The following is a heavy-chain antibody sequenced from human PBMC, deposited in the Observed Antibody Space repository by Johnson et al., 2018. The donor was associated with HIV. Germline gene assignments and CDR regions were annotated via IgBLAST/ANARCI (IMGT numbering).Heavy chain of an antibody. J-gene: IGHJ3*02. Sequence: QVQLVESGGGVVQPGRSLRLSCAASGFTFSSYAMHWVRQAPGKGLEWVAVISYDASNKYYADSVKGRFTISRDNSKNTMYLQLNSLRTEDTAVYYCARVRGGTGHGAFDIWGQGTMVTVSS. CDR3: ARVRGGTGHGAFDI. V-gene: IGHV3-30*04. CDR2: ISYDASNK. CDR1: GFTFSSYA.